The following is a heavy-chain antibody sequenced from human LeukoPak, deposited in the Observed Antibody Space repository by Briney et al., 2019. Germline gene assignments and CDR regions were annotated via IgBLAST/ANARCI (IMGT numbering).Heavy chain of an antibody. CDR2: IIGSGVAT. J-gene: IGHJ5*02. V-gene: IGHV3-23*01. CDR3: ARRYCGGGDCYPLDP. CDR1: GFTFSSYA. D-gene: IGHD2-21*02. Sequence: GGSLRLSCAASGFTFSSYAMSWVRQAPGKGLEWVSIIIGSGVATYYADSVKGRFTISRDNSKNTLYLQMNSLRAEGTAVYYCARRYCGGGDCYPLDPWGQGTLVTVSS.